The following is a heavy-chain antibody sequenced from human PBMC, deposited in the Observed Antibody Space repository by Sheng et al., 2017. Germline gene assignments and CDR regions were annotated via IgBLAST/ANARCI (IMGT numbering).Heavy chain of an antibody. J-gene: IGHJ6*02. CDR2: ISFDERRK. CDR1: GFTFSDYS. D-gene: IGHD4-17*01. Sequence: QEQLVESGGDLVKPGGSLRLSCAASGFTFSDYSMSWVRQAPGKGLEWVSVISFDERRKYYADSVEGRITISRDNSKNTLYLQMNSLRTEDTAVYYCARDPYGDYAPFNYGMDVWGQGTTVTVSS. V-gene: IGHV3-30*03. CDR3: ARDPYGDYAPFNYGMDV.